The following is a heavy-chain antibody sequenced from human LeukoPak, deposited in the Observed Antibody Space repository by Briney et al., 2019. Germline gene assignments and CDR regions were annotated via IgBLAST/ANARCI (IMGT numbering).Heavy chain of an antibody. CDR1: GFTFSSYS. J-gene: IGHJ4*02. V-gene: IGHV3-21*01. Sequence: WGSLRLSCAASGFTFSSYSMNWVRQAPGKGLEWVSSISSSSSYIYYADSVKGRFTISRDNAKNSLYLQMNSLRAEDTAVYYCAKWFSSAFLYYFDYWGQGTLVTVSS. CDR3: AKWFSSAFLYYFDY. CDR2: ISSSSSYI. D-gene: IGHD3-22*01.